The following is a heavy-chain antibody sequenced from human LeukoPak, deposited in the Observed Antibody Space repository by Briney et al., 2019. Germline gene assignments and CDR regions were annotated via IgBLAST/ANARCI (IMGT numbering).Heavy chain of an antibody. V-gene: IGHV3-23*01. Sequence: GGSLRLSCEGSGFIFSSYAMTWVRQAPGKGLQWVSSISGSGGSTYYADSVKGRFTISRDNSKNTLYLQMNSLRAEDTAVYYCARIYCSGGSCYYFDYWGQGTLVTVSS. CDR2: ISGSGGST. J-gene: IGHJ4*02. CDR3: ARIYCSGGSCYYFDY. CDR1: GFIFSSYA. D-gene: IGHD2-15*01.